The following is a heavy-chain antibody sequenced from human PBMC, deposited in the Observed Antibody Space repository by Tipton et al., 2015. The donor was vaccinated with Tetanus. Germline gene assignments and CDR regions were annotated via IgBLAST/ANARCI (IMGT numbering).Heavy chain of an antibody. D-gene: IGHD3-10*01. J-gene: IGHJ4*02. CDR3: ARVVIWFGAPPSHFDY. CDR2: IYHSGST. Sequence: TLSLTCAVSGGSISSGGYSWSWIRQPPGKGLEWIGYIYHSGSTYYNPSLKSRVPISVDRSKNQFSLKLSSVTAADTAVYYCARVVIWFGAPPSHFDYWGQGTLVTVSS. V-gene: IGHV4-30-2*01. CDR1: GGSISSGGYS.